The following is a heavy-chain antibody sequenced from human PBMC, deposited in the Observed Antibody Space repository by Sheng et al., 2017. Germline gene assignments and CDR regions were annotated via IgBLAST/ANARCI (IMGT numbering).Heavy chain of an antibody. D-gene: IGHD5-12*01. Sequence: QVQLVESGGGVVQPGRSLRLSCAASGFTFSSYGMHWVRQAPGKGLEWVAVISYDGSNKYYADSVKGRFTISRDNSKNTLYLQMNSLRAEDTAVYYCAKWAAPDGYKIWHGMDVWGQGTTVTVSS. CDR3: AKWAAPDGYKIWHGMDV. CDR1: GFTFSSYG. CDR2: ISYDGSNK. J-gene: IGHJ6*02. V-gene: IGHV3-30*18.